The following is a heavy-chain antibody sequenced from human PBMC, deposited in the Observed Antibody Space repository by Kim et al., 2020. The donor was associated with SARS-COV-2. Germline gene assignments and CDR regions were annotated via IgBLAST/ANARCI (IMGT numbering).Heavy chain of an antibody. D-gene: IGHD6-13*01. CDR3: ARGRELEHGVWGIADY. V-gene: IGHV1-69*06. CDR2: IIPIFGTA. Sequence: SVKVSCKASGGTFSSYAISWVRQAPGQGLEWMGGIIPIFGTANYAQKFQGRVTITADKSTSTAYMELSSLRSEDTAVYYCARGRELEHGVWGIADYWGQGTLVTVSS. CDR1: GGTFSSYA. J-gene: IGHJ4*02.